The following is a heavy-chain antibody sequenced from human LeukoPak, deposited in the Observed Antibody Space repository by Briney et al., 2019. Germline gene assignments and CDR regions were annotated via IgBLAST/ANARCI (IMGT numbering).Heavy chain of an antibody. V-gene: IGHV3-23*01. CDR2: ISNSGGST. J-gene: IGHJ4*02. CDR1: GFTFTTYA. D-gene: IGHD3-10*01. CDR3: ARRVYGSGSYYFDY. Sequence: GGSLRLSCAASGFTFTTYAMSWVRQAPGRGLEWVSAISNSGGSTYYADSVKGRFTISRDNSKNTLYLQINSLRAEDTAIYYCARRVYGSGSYYFDYWGQGTLVTVS.